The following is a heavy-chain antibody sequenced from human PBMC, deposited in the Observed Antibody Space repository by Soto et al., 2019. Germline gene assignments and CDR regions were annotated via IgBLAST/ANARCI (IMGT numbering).Heavy chain of an antibody. Sequence: QLQLQESGPGLVKPSETLSLTCTVSGGSISSSTYYWGWIRQPPGKGLEWIGSIYYSGSTYYNPSSKRRVTISVDTSKNQFSLRLSSVTVADTAVYYCARHGSGSYYNNWFDPWGQGTLVTVSS. CDR1: GGSISSSTYY. V-gene: IGHV4-39*01. CDR2: IYYSGST. J-gene: IGHJ5*02. CDR3: ARHGSGSYYNNWFDP. D-gene: IGHD3-10*01.